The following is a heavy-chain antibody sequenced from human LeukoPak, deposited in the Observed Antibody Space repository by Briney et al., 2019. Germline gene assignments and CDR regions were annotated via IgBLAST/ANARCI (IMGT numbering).Heavy chain of an antibody. D-gene: IGHD3-3*01. J-gene: IGHJ6*03. Sequence: GESLKISCKGSGYSFTSYWIGWVRQMPGKGLEWMGIIYPGDFDTRYSPSFQGQVTISADKSISTAYLQWSSLKASDTTMYYCARHYTYYDFWGGYSPYYYYMDVWGKGTTVTVSS. CDR2: IYPGDFDT. CDR1: GYSFTSYW. V-gene: IGHV5-51*01. CDR3: ARHYTYYDFWGGYSPYYYYMDV.